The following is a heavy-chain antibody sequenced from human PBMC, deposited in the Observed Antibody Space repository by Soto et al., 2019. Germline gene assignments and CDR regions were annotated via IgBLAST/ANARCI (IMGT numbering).Heavy chain of an antibody. J-gene: IGHJ4*02. D-gene: IGHD3-9*01. Sequence: QITLKESGPTLVKPTQTLTLNCTFSGFSLNTRGVGVGWIRQPPGKALEWLALISWYGEKRYRPSLKSRLTITKGTSKNNVVLTMNNMDPVDTATYDCGHRRGDLLTVHYYFDYWGQGTLVTVSS. CDR2: ISWYGEK. CDR3: GHRRGDLLTVHYYFDY. CDR1: GFSLNTRGVG. V-gene: IGHV2-5*01.